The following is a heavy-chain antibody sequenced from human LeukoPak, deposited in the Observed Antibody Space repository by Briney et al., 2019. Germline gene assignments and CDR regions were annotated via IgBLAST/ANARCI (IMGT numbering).Heavy chain of an antibody. J-gene: IGHJ4*02. CDR3: ARGDGYNYEGLFDY. D-gene: IGHD5-24*01. CDR1: GGSISSSSYL. CDR2: IYYSGST. V-gene: IGHV4-39*01. Sequence: PSETLPLTCTVSGGSISSSSYLGWIRQPPGKGLEWIGSIYYSGSTYYNPSLKSRVTISVDTSKNQFSLKLSSVTAADTAVYYCARGDGYNYEGLFDYWSQGTLVTVSS.